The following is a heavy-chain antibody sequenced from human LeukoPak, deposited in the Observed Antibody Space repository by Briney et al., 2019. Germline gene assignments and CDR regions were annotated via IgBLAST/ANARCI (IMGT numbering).Heavy chain of an antibody. CDR1: GYTLTELS. V-gene: IGHV1-24*01. J-gene: IGHJ4*02. CDR3: ARDDGSGSYYPFDY. Sequence: ASVKVSCKVSGYTLTELSMHWVRQAPGKGLEWMGGFDPEDGETIYAQKFQGRVTMTRDTSISTAYMELSRLRSDDTAVYYCARDDGSGSYYPFDYWGQGTLVTVSS. D-gene: IGHD3-10*01. CDR2: FDPEDGET.